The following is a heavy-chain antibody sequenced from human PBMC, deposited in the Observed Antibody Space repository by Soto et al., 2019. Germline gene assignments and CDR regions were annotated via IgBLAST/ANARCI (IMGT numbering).Heavy chain of an antibody. D-gene: IGHD5-12*01. V-gene: IGHV2-5*02. J-gene: IGHJ4*02. CDR3: AHRPRGYAYYFDY. CDR1: GFSLRTRGVA. CDR2: IYWDEDK. Sequence: QITLKESGPTLVKPTQTLTLICTFSGFSLRTRGVAVGWFRQPPGKALEWLALIYWDEDKWYSPSLKSRLTIADDTSKNQVVLTMTNVDPVDTATYYCAHRPRGYAYYFDYWGQGILVTVSS.